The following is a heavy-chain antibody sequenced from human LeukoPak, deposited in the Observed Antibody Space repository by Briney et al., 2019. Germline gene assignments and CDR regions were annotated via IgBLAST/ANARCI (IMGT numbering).Heavy chain of an antibody. D-gene: IGHD6-13*01. CDR3: AKSAAAGDHYYGMEV. J-gene: IGHJ6*02. CDR1: GFTFSSFA. CDR2: INSDGST. Sequence: GGSLRLSCAASGFTFSSFAMSWVRQAPGKGLECVSTINSDGSTYYADSVKGRFTISRDNSNALYLQMNSLRAEDTDVYYCAKSAAAGDHYYGMEVWGQGVTVTV. V-gene: IGHV3-23*01.